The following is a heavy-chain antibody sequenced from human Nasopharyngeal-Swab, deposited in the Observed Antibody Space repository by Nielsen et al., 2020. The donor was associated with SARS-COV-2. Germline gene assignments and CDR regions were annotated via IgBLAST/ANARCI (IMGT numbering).Heavy chain of an antibody. V-gene: IGHV1-24*01. Sequence: ASVKVSCKVSGYTLTELSMHWVRQAPGKGLEWMGGFDPEDGETIYAQKFQGRVTMTEDTSTDTAYMELSSLRSGDTAVYYCATSPAVAGTNWYFDLWGRGTLVTVSS. D-gene: IGHD6-19*01. CDR3: ATSPAVAGTNWYFDL. CDR2: FDPEDGET. CDR1: GYTLTELS. J-gene: IGHJ2*01.